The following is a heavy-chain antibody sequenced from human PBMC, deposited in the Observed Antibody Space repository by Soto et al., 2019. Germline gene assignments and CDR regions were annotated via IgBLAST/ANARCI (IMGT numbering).Heavy chain of an antibody. V-gene: IGHV3-23*01. Sequence: GGSLRLSCAASGFTFNTYGMTWVRQAPGKGLEWVSTVSGRGGGTYYADSVKGRFTISRVNSKNTMYLQMSNLRAEDTAVYFCARIGPYCGGDCYPDFDFWGLGTPVTVSS. CDR2: VSGRGGGT. CDR3: ARIGPYCGGDCYPDFDF. D-gene: IGHD2-21*02. CDR1: GFTFNTYG. J-gene: IGHJ4*02.